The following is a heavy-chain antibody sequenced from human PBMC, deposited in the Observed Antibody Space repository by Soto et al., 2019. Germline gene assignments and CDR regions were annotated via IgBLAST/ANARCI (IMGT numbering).Heavy chain of an antibody. CDR3: AQESDSFDI. V-gene: IGHV3-30*18. Sequence: QVQLVESGGGVVQPGRSLRLSCEDSGFSFSSYAMHWVRQAPGKGLEWVAFISYGGSDYFYADSVKGRFTISRDNSKNTLYLQMNSLRAEDTAIYYCAQESDSFDIWGQGTMVIVS. CDR1: GFSFSSYA. CDR2: ISYGGSDY. J-gene: IGHJ3*02.